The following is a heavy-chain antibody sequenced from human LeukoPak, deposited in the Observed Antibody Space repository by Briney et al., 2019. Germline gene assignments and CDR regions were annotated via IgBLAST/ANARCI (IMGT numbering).Heavy chain of an antibody. CDR2: INHSGST. V-gene: IGHV4-34*01. Sequence: SETLSLTCAVYGGSFSGYYWSWIRQPPGKGLEWSGEINHSGSTNYNPSLKSRVTISVDTSKNQFSLKLSSVTAADTAVYYCARGVAAAGHFDYWGQGTLVTVSS. CDR3: ARGVAAAGHFDY. D-gene: IGHD6-13*01. J-gene: IGHJ4*02. CDR1: GGSFSGYY.